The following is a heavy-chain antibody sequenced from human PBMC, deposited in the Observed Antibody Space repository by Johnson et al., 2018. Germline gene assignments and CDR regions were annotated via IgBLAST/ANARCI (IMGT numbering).Heavy chain of an antibody. CDR1: RFTVSTYG. J-gene: IGHJ6*02. Sequence: QVQLQESGGGAVQPGRSLRLSCAASRFTVSTYGMHWVRQTPGKGLEWVAVISSDGTNKNYAESVKGRFTISRDNSKNKLYLQMNSLGAGETAVYYCWRGENYDFWGGQYYHSYYGIDVWGQGTTVTVSS. CDR3: WRGENYDFWGGQYYHSYYGIDV. CDR2: ISSDGTNK. D-gene: IGHD3-3*01. V-gene: IGHV3-30*03.